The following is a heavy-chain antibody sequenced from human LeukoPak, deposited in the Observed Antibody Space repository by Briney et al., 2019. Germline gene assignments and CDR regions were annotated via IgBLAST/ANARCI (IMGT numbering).Heavy chain of an antibody. CDR2: INSDGSST. Sequence: PGGSLRLSCAASGFTFSSYWMHWVRQAPGKGLVWVSRINSDGSSTSYADSVKGRFTISRDNSKSTLLLQMNSLRAEDTAVYYCAKVRWDNSGWYYLDSWGQGTLVTVSS. J-gene: IGHJ4*02. D-gene: IGHD6-19*01. V-gene: IGHV3-74*01. CDR3: AKVRWDNSGWYYLDS. CDR1: GFTFSSYW.